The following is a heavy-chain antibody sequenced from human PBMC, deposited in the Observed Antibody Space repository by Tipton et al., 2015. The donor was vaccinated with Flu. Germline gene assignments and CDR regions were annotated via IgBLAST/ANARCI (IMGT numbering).Heavy chain of an antibody. Sequence: SLRLSCAASGFTFSGYGMHWVRQAPGKGLEWVSFIRHDESDKYYADSVKGRFTISRDNSKNALYLLIKSLRAEDTAVYYCAKDGWDTSGWYPFDYWGQGPLGPVSS. CDR1: GFTFSGYG. CDR3: AKDGWDTSGWYPFDY. CDR2: IRHDESDK. V-gene: IGHV3-30*02. J-gene: IGHJ4*02. D-gene: IGHD6-19*01.